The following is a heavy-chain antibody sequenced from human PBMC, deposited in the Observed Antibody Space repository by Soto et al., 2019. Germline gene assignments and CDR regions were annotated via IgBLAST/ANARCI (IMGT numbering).Heavy chain of an antibody. CDR2: IYYSGST. J-gene: IGHJ5*02. CDR3: AREEAAGRHSEEARPRINRMFDP. D-gene: IGHD1-26*01. V-gene: IGHV4-31*03. CDR1: GGSISSGGYY. Sequence: PSETLSLTCTVSGGSISSGGYYWSWIRQHPGKGLEWIGYIYYSGSTYYNPSLKSRVTISVDTSKNQFSLKLSSVTAADTAVYYCAREEAAGRHSEEARPRINRMFDPWGQGTLVTVSS.